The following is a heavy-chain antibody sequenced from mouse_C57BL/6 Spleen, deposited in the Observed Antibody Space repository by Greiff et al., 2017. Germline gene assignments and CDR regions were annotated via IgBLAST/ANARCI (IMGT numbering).Heavy chain of an antibody. V-gene: IGHV1-55*01. CDR3: ARNPLYYGSSYGYFDV. CDR1: GYTFTSYW. J-gene: IGHJ1*03. D-gene: IGHD1-1*01. CDR2: IYPGSGST. Sequence: VQLQQPGAELVKPGASVTMSCKASGYTFTSYWITWVKQRPGQGLEWIGDIYPGSGSTNYNEKFKSKATLTVDTSSSTAYMQLSSLTSEDSAVYYCARNPLYYGSSYGYFDVWGTGTTVTVSS.